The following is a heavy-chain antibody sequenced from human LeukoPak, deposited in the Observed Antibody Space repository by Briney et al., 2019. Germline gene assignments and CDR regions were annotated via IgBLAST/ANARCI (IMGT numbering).Heavy chain of an antibody. Sequence: PGGSLRLSCAASGFTFSSYDMHWVRQATGKGLEWVSAIGTAGDTYYPGSVKGRFTTSRENAKNSLYLQMNSLRAGDTAVYYCARDQGGYPTGAAFDIWGQGTMVTVSS. D-gene: IGHD6-25*01. CDR2: IGTAGDT. CDR1: GFTFSSYD. J-gene: IGHJ3*02. CDR3: ARDQGGYPTGAAFDI. V-gene: IGHV3-13*01.